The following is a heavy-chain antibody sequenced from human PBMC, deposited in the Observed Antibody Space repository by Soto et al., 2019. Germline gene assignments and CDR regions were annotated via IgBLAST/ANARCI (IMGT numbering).Heavy chain of an antibody. CDR2: ISSSSSTI. CDR1: GFTFSSYS. V-gene: IGHV3-48*01. Sequence: GGSLRLSCAASGFTFSSYSMNWVRQAPGKGLEWVSYISSSSSTIYYADSVKGRFTISRDNAKNSPYLQMNSLRAEDTAVYYCARVIAGGSFDPWGQGTLVTVSS. D-gene: IGHD6-13*01. J-gene: IGHJ5*02. CDR3: ARVIAGGSFDP.